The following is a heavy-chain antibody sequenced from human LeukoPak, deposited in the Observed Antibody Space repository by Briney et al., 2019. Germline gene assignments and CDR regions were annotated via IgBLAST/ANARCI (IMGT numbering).Heavy chain of an antibody. V-gene: IGHV4-34*01. Sequence: SETLSLTCAVYGGSFSGYYWSWIRQPPGKGLEWIGEINHSGSTNYNPSLKSRVTISVDTSKNQFSLKLSSVTAADTAVYYCARGPVVRGVIITSGNYFDYWGQGTLVTVSS. CDR2: INHSGST. D-gene: IGHD3-10*01. CDR1: GGSFSGYY. J-gene: IGHJ4*02. CDR3: ARGPVVRGVIITSGNYFDY.